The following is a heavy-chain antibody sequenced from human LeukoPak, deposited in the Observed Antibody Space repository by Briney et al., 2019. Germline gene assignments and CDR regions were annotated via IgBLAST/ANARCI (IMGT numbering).Heavy chain of an antibody. CDR3: ARDVYYDSSGYYDY. V-gene: IGHV1-18*01. Sequence: GASVKVSCKASGYTFTSYGISWVRQAPGQGLEWMGWISGYNGNANYAQKLQGRVTMTTDTSTSTAYMELRSLKSDDTAVYYCARDVYYDSSGYYDYWGQGTLVTVSS. CDR1: GYTFTSYG. J-gene: IGHJ4*02. CDR2: ISGYNGNA. D-gene: IGHD3-22*01.